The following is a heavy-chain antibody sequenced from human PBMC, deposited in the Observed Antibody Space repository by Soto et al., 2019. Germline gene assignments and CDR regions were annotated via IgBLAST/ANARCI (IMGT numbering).Heavy chain of an antibody. CDR2: ISGSGGST. CDR1: GFTFSSYA. D-gene: IGHD2-15*01. CDR3: AKHLGGSCYSPIDY. J-gene: IGHJ4*02. V-gene: IGHV3-23*01. Sequence: PGGSLRLSCAASGFTFSSYAMSWVRQAPGKGLEWVSAISGSGGSTYYADSVKGRFTISRDNSKNTLYLQMNSLRAEDTAVYYCAKHLGGSCYSPIDYWGQGTLVTVSS.